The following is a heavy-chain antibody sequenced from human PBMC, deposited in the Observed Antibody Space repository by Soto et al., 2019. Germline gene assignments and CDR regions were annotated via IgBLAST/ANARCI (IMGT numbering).Heavy chain of an antibody. V-gene: IGHV4-59*01. CDR2: IYYSGST. J-gene: IGHJ4*02. CDR3: ARGNSRPDY. CDR1: GGSISSYY. D-gene: IGHD3-22*01. Sequence: PSETLSLTCTVSGGSISSYYLSWIRQPPGKGLEWIGYIYYSGSTNYNPSLKSRVTISVDTSKNQFSLRLSSVTAADTAVYYCARGNSRPDYWGQGTLVTVYS.